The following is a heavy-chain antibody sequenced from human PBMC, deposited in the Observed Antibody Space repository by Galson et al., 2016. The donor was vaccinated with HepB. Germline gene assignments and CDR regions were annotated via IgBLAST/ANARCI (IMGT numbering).Heavy chain of an antibody. CDR2: ISSGSAYK. Sequence: SLRLSCAASGFTFSTNSMNWVRQAPGKGLEWVSSISSGSAYKYYADSVKGRFTISRDNSKNTVYLQMNSLRAEYTSVYYCARAYSRLGRWRLLYYFDYWGQGTLVTVSS. CDR1: GFTFSTNS. CDR3: ARAYSRLGRWRLLYYFDY. V-gene: IGHV3-21*01. J-gene: IGHJ4*02. D-gene: IGHD2/OR15-2a*01.